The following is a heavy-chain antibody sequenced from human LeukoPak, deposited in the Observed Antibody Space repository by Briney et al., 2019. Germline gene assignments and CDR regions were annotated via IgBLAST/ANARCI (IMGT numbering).Heavy chain of an antibody. D-gene: IGHD2-2*01. CDR1: GFTFSTHW. J-gene: IGHJ4*02. CDR2: IKQDGSET. CDR3: ARDRSTSFWSNHPDS. V-gene: IGHV3-7*01. Sequence: GGSLRLSCAASGFTFSTHWMTWVRQAPGKGLEWVANIKQDGSETYYVESVKDRFTISRDNAKNSVFLQMNSLRAGDTAVYYCARDRSTSFWSNHPDSWGQGTLVIVSS.